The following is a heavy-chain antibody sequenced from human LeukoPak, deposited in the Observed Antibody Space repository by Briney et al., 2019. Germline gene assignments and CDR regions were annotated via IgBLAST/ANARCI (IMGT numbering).Heavy chain of an antibody. Sequence: PGGSLRLSCAASGFTLSNAYMSWVRQAPGKGLEWVGRIKNKTNGGTTDFAAPVKGRFTISRDDSKNTLYLQMNSLKTEDTAVYYCTTTIVGVTTWFDPWGQGTLVTVSS. J-gene: IGHJ5*02. V-gene: IGHV3-15*01. CDR3: TTTIVGVTTWFDP. CDR1: GFTLSNAY. CDR2: IKNKTNGGTT. D-gene: IGHD1-26*01.